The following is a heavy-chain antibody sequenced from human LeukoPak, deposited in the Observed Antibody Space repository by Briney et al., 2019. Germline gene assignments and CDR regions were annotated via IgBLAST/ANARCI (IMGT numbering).Heavy chain of an antibody. CDR1: GFIFSQYS. Sequence: GGSLRLSCAASGFIFSQYSMNWVRQAPGKGLEWVSHIRSSSGTFYADSVKGRFTISRDNARNSLYLQMNNLRGEDTAIYYCARDAGNSGYGCDLWGQGTLVTVSS. CDR3: ARDAGNSGYGCDL. J-gene: IGHJ5*02. V-gene: IGHV3-48*01. CDR2: IRSSSGT. D-gene: IGHD5-12*01.